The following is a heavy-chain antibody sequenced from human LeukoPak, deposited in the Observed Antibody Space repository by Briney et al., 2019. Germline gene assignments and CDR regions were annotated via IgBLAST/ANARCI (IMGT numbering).Heavy chain of an antibody. D-gene: IGHD1-14*01. CDR1: DYTFTSYG. CDR3: ARDSGWASDPYYLDF. CDR2: ISGYNGNT. Sequence: ASVKVSCKASDYTFTSYGISWVRQAPGQGLEWMGWISGYNGNTNFAQKFQGRLSMTRDTSTSTAYMELRSLRSDDTVVYYCARDSGWASDPYYLDFWGQGTLVTVSS. J-gene: IGHJ4*02. V-gene: IGHV1-18*01.